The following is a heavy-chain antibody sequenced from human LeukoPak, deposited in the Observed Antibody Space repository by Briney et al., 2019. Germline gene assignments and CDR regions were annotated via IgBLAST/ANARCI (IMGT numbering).Heavy chain of an antibody. V-gene: IGHV4-4*07. D-gene: IGHD3-3*01. CDR2: IYTSGST. Sequence: SETLSLTCTVSGGSISSYYWSWIRPPAGKGLEWIGRIYTSGSTNYNPSLKSRVTMSVDTSKNQFSLKLSSVTAADTAVYYCARVGFSVNYFDYWGQGTLVTVSS. CDR1: GGSISSYY. J-gene: IGHJ4*02. CDR3: ARVGFSVNYFDY.